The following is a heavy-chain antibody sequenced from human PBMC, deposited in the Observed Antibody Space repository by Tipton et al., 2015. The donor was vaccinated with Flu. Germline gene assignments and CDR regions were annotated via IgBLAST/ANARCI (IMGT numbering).Heavy chain of an antibody. Sequence: LRLSCTVSGGSISSHYWSWIRQPPGKGLEWIGYIYYSGSISYNPSLKSRVTITVDTSKNQFSLKLSSVTAADTAVYYCAREWGDAFDMWGQGTMVTVSS. CDR2: IYYSGSI. CDR1: GGSISSHY. D-gene: IGHD3-16*01. CDR3: AREWGDAFDM. J-gene: IGHJ3*02. V-gene: IGHV4-59*11.